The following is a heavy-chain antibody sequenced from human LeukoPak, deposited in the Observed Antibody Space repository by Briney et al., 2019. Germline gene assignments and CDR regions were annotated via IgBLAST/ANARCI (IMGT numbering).Heavy chain of an antibody. CDR2: IYYSGST. CDR3: AREVPAAILAPEGAFDI. J-gene: IGHJ3*02. CDR1: GGSISSSSYY. V-gene: IGHV4-39*02. Sequence: SETLSLTCTVSGGSISSSSYYWGWIRQPPGKGLEWIGSIYYSGSTYYNPSLKSRVTISVDTSKNQFSLKLSSVTAADTAVYYCAREVPAAILAPEGAFDIWGQGTMVTVSS. D-gene: IGHD2-2*01.